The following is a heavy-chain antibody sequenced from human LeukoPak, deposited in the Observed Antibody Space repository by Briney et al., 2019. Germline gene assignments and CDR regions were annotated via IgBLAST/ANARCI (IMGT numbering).Heavy chain of an antibody. CDR3: ARDHYDFWSGYWGLADY. CDR1: GFTFSSYA. CDR2: ISYDGSNK. D-gene: IGHD3-3*01. Sequence: PGGSLRLSCAASGFTFSSYAMHWARQAPGKGLEWVAVISYDGSNKCYADSVKGRFTISRDNSKNTLYLQMNSLRAEDTAVYYCARDHYDFWSGYWGLADYWGQGTLVTVSS. J-gene: IGHJ4*02. V-gene: IGHV3-30*01.